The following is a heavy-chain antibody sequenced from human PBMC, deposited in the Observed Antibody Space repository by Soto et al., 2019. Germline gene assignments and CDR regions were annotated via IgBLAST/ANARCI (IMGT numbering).Heavy chain of an antibody. D-gene: IGHD2-15*01. V-gene: IGHV1-69*13. CDR2: IVPLFGIP. Sequence: SVKVSCKASGGTFSNSAINWLRQAPGHGLEWMGGIVPLFGIPNYAQKFQGRLTITADEATSTAYMQLSSLRSDDTALYFCVTSLEEDNNFLCSGAEGYSANASDYWGQGTLVTVSS. CDR1: GGTFSNSA. CDR3: VTSLEEDNNFLCSGAEGYSANASDY. J-gene: IGHJ4*02.